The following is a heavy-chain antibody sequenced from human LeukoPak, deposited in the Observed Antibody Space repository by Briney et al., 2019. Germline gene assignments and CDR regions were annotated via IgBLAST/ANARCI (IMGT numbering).Heavy chain of an antibody. J-gene: IGHJ4*02. CDR2: ISGSGGST. CDR1: GFTFSRYW. V-gene: IGHV3-23*01. CDR3: AKDLLPSSIAARDYDY. D-gene: IGHD6-6*01. Sequence: PGGSLRLSCGDSGFTFSRYWMSWVRQAPGKGLEWVSAISGSGGSTYYADSVKGRFTISRDNSKNTLYLQMNSLRAEDTAVYYCAKDLLPSSIAARDYDYWGQGTLVTVSS.